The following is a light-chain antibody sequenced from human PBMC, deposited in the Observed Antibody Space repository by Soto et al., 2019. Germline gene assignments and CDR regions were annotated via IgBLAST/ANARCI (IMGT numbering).Light chain of an antibody. CDR2: GNS. J-gene: IGLJ2*01. V-gene: IGLV1-40*01. CDR1: SSNIGAGYD. CDR3: QSYDTSLSAVV. Sequence: SVLTQPPSVSGAPGQRVTISCTGSSSNIGAGYDVHWYQHLPGTVPKLLIYGNSIRPSGVPDRFSGSKSGTSASLAITGLQAEDEADYYCQSYDTSLSAVVFGGGTKLTVL.